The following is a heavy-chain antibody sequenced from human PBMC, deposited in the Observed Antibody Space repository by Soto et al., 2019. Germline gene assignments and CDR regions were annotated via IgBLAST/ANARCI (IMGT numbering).Heavy chain of an antibody. Sequence: QVHLQQSGPELVKPSQTLSLTCTVSGGSIRYEYYHRTWIRQSPGKGPEWLGYIHSNGRIIYNTSFKSRVTISVETSKNPFSMQLSSVTAADTAVYFCAREDDGGDRDYYGLDVWGQGTTVTVSS. CDR3: AREDDGGDRDYYGLDV. D-gene: IGHD2-21*02. J-gene: IGHJ6*02. CDR1: GGSIRYEYYH. CDR2: IHSNGRI. V-gene: IGHV4-30-4*08.